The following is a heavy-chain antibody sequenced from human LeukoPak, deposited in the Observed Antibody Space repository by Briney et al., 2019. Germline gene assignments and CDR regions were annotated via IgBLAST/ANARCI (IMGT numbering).Heavy chain of an antibody. CDR1: GYTFTGYY. Sequence: GASVKVSCKASGYTFTGYYMHWVRQAPGQGLEWMGWINPNSGGTNYAQKFQGRVTMTRDTSISTAYMELSRLISDDTAVYYCARMARSRNSYDAFDIWGQGTMVTVSS. J-gene: IGHJ3*02. CDR3: ARMARSRNSYDAFDI. CDR2: INPNSGGT. V-gene: IGHV1-2*02. D-gene: IGHD2-2*01.